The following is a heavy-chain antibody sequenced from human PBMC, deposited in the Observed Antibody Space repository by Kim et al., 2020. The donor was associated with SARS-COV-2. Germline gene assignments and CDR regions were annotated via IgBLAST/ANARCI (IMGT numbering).Heavy chain of an antibody. J-gene: IGHJ4*02. D-gene: IGHD2-8*01. CDR2: IYYSGST. Sequence: SETLSLTCTVSGGSISSGGYYWSWIRQHPGKGLEWIGYIYYSGSTYYNPSLKSRVTISVDTSKNQFSLKLSSVTAADTAVYYCARVVRYCTNGVCYYFDYWGQGTLVTVSS. CDR3: ARVVRYCTNGVCYYFDY. CDR1: GGSISSGGYY. V-gene: IGHV4-31*03.